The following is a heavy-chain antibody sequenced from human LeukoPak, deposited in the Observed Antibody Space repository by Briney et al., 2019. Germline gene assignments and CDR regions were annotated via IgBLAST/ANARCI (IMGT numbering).Heavy chain of an antibody. CDR3: ARESSSTYYLDAFDM. J-gene: IGHJ3*02. V-gene: IGHV4-4*07. Sequence: SETLSLTCTVSGGFINSYYWSWIRQPAGKGLESIGRIYIGGSTNYNPSLKSRVTISVDTSKNQFSLKLTSVTAADTAVYYCARESSSTYYLDAFDMWGQGTMVTVSS. CDR1: GGFINSYY. CDR2: IYIGGST. D-gene: IGHD3-22*01.